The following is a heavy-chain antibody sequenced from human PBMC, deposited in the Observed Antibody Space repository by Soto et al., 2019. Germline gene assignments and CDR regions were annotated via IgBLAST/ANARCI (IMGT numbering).Heavy chain of an antibody. CDR2: IYYSGST. CDR1: GGSISSSSYY. J-gene: IGHJ4*02. D-gene: IGHD3-10*01. V-gene: IGHV4-39*01. Sequence: QLQLQESGPGLVKPSETLSLTCTVSGGSISSSSYYWGWIRQPPGKGLEWIGSIYYSGSTYYNPSLKSRVTISVDTSKNQFSLKLSSVTAADTAVYYCESSGELLWVDYWGQGTLVTVSS. CDR3: ESSGELLWVDY.